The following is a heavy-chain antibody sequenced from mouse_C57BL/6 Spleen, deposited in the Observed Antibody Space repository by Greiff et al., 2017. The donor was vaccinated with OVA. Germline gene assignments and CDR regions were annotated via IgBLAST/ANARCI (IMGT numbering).Heavy chain of an antibody. CDR3: SRGIYDGSYAMDY. V-gene: IGHV5-17*01. D-gene: IGHD2-3*01. Sequence: EVQGVESGGGLVKPRGSLKLSCAASGFTFSDYGMHWVRQAPEKGLEWVAYISSGSSTIYYADTVKGRFTISRDNAKNTLFLQMTSLRSEDTAMYYCSRGIYDGSYAMDYWGQGTSVTVSS. J-gene: IGHJ4*01. CDR2: ISSGSSTI. CDR1: GFTFSDYG.